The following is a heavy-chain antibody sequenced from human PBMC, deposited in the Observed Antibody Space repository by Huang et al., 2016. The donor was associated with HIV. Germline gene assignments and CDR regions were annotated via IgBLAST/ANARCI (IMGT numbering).Heavy chain of an antibody. D-gene: IGHD3-22*01. CDR3: ARDPRIQSWLNFFDY. V-gene: IGHV3-74*01. Sequence: EVQLVESGGGLVQPGGSLRLSCAASGFSIRSYWMHWVRQAPGKGMGWVSLINSDGRSTSDADSVKGRFTISRDNAKNTLYLQMNSLRAEDTAVYYCARDPRIQSWLNFFDYWGQGTLVSVSS. CDR1: GFSIRSYW. CDR2: INSDGRST. J-gene: IGHJ4*02.